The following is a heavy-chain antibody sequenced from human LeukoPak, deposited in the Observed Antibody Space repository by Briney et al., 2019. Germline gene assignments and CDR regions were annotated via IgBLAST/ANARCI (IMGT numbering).Heavy chain of an antibody. V-gene: IGHV1-46*01. J-gene: IGHJ4*02. D-gene: IGHD3-3*01. CDR2: INPSGGST. CDR1: GYTFTSYY. Sequence: ASVKVSCKASGYTFTSYYMHWVRQAPGQGLEWMGIINPSGGSTSYAQKFQGRVTMTRDMSTSTVYMELSSLRSEDTAVYYCARDQGDYDFWSGYFPGDYWGQGTLVTVSS. CDR3: ARDQGDYDFWSGYFPGDY.